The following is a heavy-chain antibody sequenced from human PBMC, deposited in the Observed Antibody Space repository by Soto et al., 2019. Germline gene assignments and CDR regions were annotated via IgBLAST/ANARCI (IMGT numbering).Heavy chain of an antibody. Sequence: QVQLVQSGAEVKKPGASVKVSCKASGYTFTSYDINWVRQATGQGLEWMGWMNPNSGNTGYAQKFQGRVTMTRNTSISTAYMELSSLRSEDTAVYYCARASEILTIFGVALVDRGGYFQHWGQGTLVTVSS. V-gene: IGHV1-8*01. CDR2: MNPNSGNT. CDR1: GYTFTSYD. D-gene: IGHD3-3*01. J-gene: IGHJ1*01. CDR3: ARASEILTIFGVALVDRGGYFQH.